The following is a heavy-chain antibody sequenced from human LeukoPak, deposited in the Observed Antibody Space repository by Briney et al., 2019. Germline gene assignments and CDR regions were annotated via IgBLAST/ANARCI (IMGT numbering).Heavy chain of an antibody. J-gene: IGHJ3*02. Sequence: SVKVSCTASGGTSSSYAISWVRQAPGQGLEWMGGIIPIFGTANYAQKFQGRVTITADESTSTAYTELSSLRSEDTAVYYCAREYYYDSSGYYYSVLGAFDIWGQGTMVTVSS. CDR3: AREYYYDSSGYYYSVLGAFDI. V-gene: IGHV1-69*13. CDR1: GGTSSSYA. CDR2: IIPIFGTA. D-gene: IGHD3-22*01.